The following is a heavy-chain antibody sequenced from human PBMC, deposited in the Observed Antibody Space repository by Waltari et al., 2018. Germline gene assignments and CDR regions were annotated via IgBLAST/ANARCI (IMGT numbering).Heavy chain of an antibody. D-gene: IGHD3-10*01. J-gene: IGHJ4*02. Sequence: EVQLVESGGGLVQPGGSLRLSCAASGFTFSSYWMHWVRQVPGKGLVWVSRMNTDGSSTSYADSVKGRFTISRDNAKNTLYLQMNSLRAEDTAVYYCARDPYGYYGSGSYFDYWGQGTLVTVSS. CDR1: GFTFSSYW. V-gene: IGHV3-74*01. CDR2: MNTDGSST. CDR3: ARDPYGYYGSGSYFDY.